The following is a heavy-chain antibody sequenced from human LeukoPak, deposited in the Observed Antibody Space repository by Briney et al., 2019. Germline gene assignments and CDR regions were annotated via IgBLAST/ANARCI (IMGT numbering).Heavy chain of an antibody. CDR2: ISSGGST. CDR1: GGSISSSGYY. V-gene: IGHV4-39*07. D-gene: IGHD2-8*01. J-gene: IGHJ6*02. CDR3: ARAPPYCTNGVCYFYYGMDV. Sequence: PSETLSLTCTVSGGSISSSGYYWGWIRQPPGKGLEWIGSISSGGSTHYIPSLKSRVTISVDTSKNQFSLKLSSVTAADTAVYYCARAPPYCTNGVCYFYYGMDVWGQGTTVTVSS.